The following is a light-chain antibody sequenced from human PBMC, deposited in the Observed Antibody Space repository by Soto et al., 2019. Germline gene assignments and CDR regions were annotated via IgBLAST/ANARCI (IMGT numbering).Light chain of an antibody. Sequence: SYELTQPSSVSVSPGQTASITCSGERLGNKYVCWYQQRPGQSPVLVIYQDRKRPSGIPERFSGSNSGNTATLTISGTQAMDEADYYCQTWDSSTVLFGGGTKLTVL. CDR3: QTWDSSTVL. CDR2: QDR. CDR1: RLGNKY. V-gene: IGLV3-1*01. J-gene: IGLJ2*01.